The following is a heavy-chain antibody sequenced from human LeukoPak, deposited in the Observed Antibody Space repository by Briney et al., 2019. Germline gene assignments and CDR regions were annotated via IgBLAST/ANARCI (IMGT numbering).Heavy chain of an antibody. J-gene: IGHJ4*02. CDR3: ARATWIQLQFDY. V-gene: IGHV3-23*01. D-gene: IGHD5-18*01. CDR1: GFTFSSYA. Sequence: GGSLRLSCAASGFTFSSYAMSWVRQAPGKGLEWVSAISGSGGSTYYADSVKGRFTISRDNSRNTLYLQMNSLRAEDTAVYYCARATWIQLQFDYWGQGIPVTVSS. CDR2: ISGSGGST.